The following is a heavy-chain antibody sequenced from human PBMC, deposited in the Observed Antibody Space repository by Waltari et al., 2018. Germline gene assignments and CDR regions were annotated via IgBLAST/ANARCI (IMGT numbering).Heavy chain of an antibody. D-gene: IGHD3-10*01. Sequence: QVQLQESGPGLVKPSETLSPNCTGAGGSIRIYYWRWLRQPPGKGLEWIGYIYYIGSTNYNPSLKSRVTISVDTSKNQFSLKLSSVTAADTAVYYCARGDRGGIPTDYFDYWGQGTLVTVSS. J-gene: IGHJ4*02. CDR3: ARGDRGGIPTDYFDY. V-gene: IGHV4-59*01. CDR2: IYYIGST. CDR1: GGSIRIYY.